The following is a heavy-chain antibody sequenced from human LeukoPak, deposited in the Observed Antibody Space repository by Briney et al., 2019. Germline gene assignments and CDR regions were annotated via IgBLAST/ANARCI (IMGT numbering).Heavy chain of an antibody. J-gene: IGHJ4*02. CDR1: GFTFDDYA. CDR3: ARDQIAYFDY. V-gene: IGHV3-43D*03. CDR2: ISWDGGST. Sequence: PGGSLRLSCAASGFTFDDYAMHWVRQAPGKGLEWVSLISWDGGSTYYADSVKGRFTISRYNSKNSLYLQMNSLRAEDTALYYCARDQIAYFDYWGQGTLVTVSS. D-gene: IGHD2-15*01.